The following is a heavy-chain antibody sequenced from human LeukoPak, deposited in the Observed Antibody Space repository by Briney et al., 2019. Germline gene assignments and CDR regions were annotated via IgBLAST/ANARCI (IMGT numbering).Heavy chain of an antibody. CDR2: IKQDGSEK. Sequence: PGGSLRLSCAASGFTFSSYWMSWVRQAPGKGLEWVANIKQDGSEKYYVDSVKGRFTISRDNAKNSLYLQMSSLRAEDTAVYYCARDGTAAGLYLDLWGQGTLVTVSS. V-gene: IGHV3-7*01. J-gene: IGHJ4*01. CDR3: ARDGTAAGLYLDL. D-gene: IGHD6-13*01. CDR1: GFTFSSYW.